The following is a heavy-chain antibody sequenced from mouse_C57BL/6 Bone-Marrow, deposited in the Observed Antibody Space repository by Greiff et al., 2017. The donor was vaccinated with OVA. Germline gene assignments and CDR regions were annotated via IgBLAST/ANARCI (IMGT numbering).Heavy chain of an antibody. D-gene: IGHD1-1*01. CDR3: VREGYYGSSYDWYFDV. CDR2: IRSKSSNYAT. J-gene: IGHJ1*03. V-gene: IGHV10-3*01. CDR1: GFTFNTYA. Sequence: VQLQQSGGGLVQPKGSLKLSCAASGFTFNTYAMHWVRQAPGKGLEWVARIRSKSSNYATYYADSVKDRFTISRDDSQSMLYLQMNNLKTEDTAMYYCVREGYYGSSYDWYFDVWGTGTTVTVSS.